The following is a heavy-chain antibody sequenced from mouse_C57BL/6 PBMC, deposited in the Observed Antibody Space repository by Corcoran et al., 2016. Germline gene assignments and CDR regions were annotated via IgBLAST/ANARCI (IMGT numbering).Heavy chain of an antibody. J-gene: IGHJ2*01. Sequence: EVQLQQSGPELVKPGASVKISCKASGYTFTDYYMNWVKQSHGKSLEWIGDINPNNGGTSYNQKFKGKATLTVAKSSSTAYMELRSLTSEDSAVYYCATGFDYWGQGTTLTVSS. CDR3: ATGFDY. V-gene: IGHV1-26*01. D-gene: IGHD4-1*01. CDR1: GYTFTDYY. CDR2: INPNNGGT.